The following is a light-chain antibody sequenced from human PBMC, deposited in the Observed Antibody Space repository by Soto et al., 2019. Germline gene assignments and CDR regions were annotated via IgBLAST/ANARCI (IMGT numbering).Light chain of an antibody. V-gene: IGLV2-23*01. J-gene: IGLJ3*02. CDR3: CSYDHDTSSVL. CDR2: EAN. Sequence: QSVLTQPASVSGSPGQSITISCTGAGRSFENFNLVSWYQHRPGKAPKLLISEANRRPSGVSDRFSASKSGNTASLTISGLHTDDESDYFCCSYDHDTSSVLLGGGTQLTVL. CDR1: GRSFENFNL.